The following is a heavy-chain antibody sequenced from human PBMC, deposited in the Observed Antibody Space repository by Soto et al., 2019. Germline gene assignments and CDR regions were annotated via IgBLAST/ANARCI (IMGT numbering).Heavy chain of an antibody. J-gene: IGHJ6*03. CDR1: GFTVSSNY. V-gene: IGHV3-53*04. Sequence: EVQLVESGGGLVQPGGSLRLSCAASGFTVSSNYMSWVRQAPGKGLEWVSVIYSGGSTYYADSVKGRFTISRHNSKNTLYLKVNSLRAEDTAVYYCARWFGALFHYYYYYMDVWGKGTTVTVSS. CDR3: ARWFGALFHYYYYYMDV. D-gene: IGHD3-10*01. CDR2: IYSGGST.